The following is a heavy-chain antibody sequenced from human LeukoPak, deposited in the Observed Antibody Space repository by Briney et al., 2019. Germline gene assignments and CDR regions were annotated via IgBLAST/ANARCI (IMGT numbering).Heavy chain of an antibody. CDR1: GFTFSKYW. V-gene: IGHV3-7*01. CDR3: ATYKQYGAPGTDY. J-gene: IGHJ4*02. Sequence: GGSLRLSCTVSGFTFSKYWMRWVRQAPGKGLEWVASIDKDGSEKRYVESVKGRFTISRDNARNSVYLQMTSLGAEDTAVYYCATYKQYGAPGTDYWGQGTLVTVSS. D-gene: IGHD6-13*01. CDR2: IDKDGSEK.